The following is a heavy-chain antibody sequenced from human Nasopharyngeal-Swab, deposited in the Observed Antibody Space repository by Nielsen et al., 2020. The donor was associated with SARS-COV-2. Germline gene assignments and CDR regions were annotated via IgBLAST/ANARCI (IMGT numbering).Heavy chain of an antibody. CDR2: IYHSGST. Sequence: SETLSLTCAVSGGSISSSNWWSWVRQPPGKGLEWIGEIYHSGSTNYNPSLKSRVTISVDKSKNQFPLKLSSVTAADTAVYYCARDFRTYYYDSSGYYYPVNWFDPWGQGTLVTVSS. CDR1: GGSISSSNW. V-gene: IGHV4-4*02. J-gene: IGHJ5*02. D-gene: IGHD3-22*01. CDR3: ARDFRTYYYDSSGYYYPVNWFDP.